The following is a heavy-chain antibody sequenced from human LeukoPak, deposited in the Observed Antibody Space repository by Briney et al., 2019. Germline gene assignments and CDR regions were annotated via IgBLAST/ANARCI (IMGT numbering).Heavy chain of an antibody. Sequence: ASVKVSCKASGYTFTSYGISWVRQAPGQGLEWMGWISAYNGNTNYAQKLQGRVTMTTDTSTSTAYMELRSLRSDDTAVYYCARWLTSGSYNDAFDIWGQGTMVTVSS. D-gene: IGHD3-10*01. V-gene: IGHV1-18*01. CDR2: ISAYNGNT. CDR1: GYTFTSYG. CDR3: ARWLTSGSYNDAFDI. J-gene: IGHJ3*02.